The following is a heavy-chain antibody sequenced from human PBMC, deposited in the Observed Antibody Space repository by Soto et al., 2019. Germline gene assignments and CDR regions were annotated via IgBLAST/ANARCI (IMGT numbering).Heavy chain of an antibody. D-gene: IGHD5-12*01. J-gene: IGHJ3*02. Sequence: ASLKLSCKASGYTLTGYYRHWVRQAPGQGLEWMGWINPNSGGTNYAQKFQGRVTMTRDTSISTAYMELSRLRSDDTAVYYCARGGPERWLQPYDAFDIWGQGTILTVSS. CDR3: ARGGPERWLQPYDAFDI. CDR1: GYTLTGYY. V-gene: IGHV1-2*02. CDR2: INPNSGGT.